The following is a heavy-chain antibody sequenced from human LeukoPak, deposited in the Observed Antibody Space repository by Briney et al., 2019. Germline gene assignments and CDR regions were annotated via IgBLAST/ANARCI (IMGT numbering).Heavy chain of an antibody. V-gene: IGHV3-30*04. CDR3: ARVFEY. CDR1: GFTFSSYA. J-gene: IGHJ4*02. CDR2: ISYDGSNK. Sequence: GGSLRLSCAASGFTFSSYAMSWVRQAPGKGLEWVAVISYDGSNKYYADSVKGRFTISRDNSKNTLYLQMNSLRAEDTAVYYCARVFEYWGQGTLVTVSS.